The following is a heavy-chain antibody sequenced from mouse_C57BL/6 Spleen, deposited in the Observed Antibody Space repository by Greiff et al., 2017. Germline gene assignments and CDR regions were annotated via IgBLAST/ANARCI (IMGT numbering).Heavy chain of an antibody. D-gene: IGHD1-1*01. CDR3: ARSYGSSSYAMDY. V-gene: IGHV1-64*01. Sequence: QVQLQQPGAELVKPGASVKLSCKASGYTFTSYWMHWVKQRPGQGLEWIGMIHPNSGSTNYNEKFKSKATLTVDNTSSTAYLQLSSLESEDSSVYYCARSYGSSSYAMDYWGQGTSVTVSS. J-gene: IGHJ4*01. CDR2: IHPNSGST. CDR1: GYTFTSYW.